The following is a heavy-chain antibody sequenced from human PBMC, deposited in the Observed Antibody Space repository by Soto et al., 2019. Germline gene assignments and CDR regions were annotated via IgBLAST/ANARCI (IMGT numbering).Heavy chain of an antibody. J-gene: IGHJ6*02. CDR3: ARRQYYTSDGMDV. CDR1: GYSFTNYW. Sequence: PGESLKISCKGSGYSFTNYWIAWVRQMPGKGLEWMGIIYPGDSDTRYSPSFQGQVTISADKSISTAYLQWSSLKASDTALYCCARRQYYTSDGMDVWGQGTRVTVSS. V-gene: IGHV5-51*01. D-gene: IGHD3-3*01. CDR2: IYPGDSDT.